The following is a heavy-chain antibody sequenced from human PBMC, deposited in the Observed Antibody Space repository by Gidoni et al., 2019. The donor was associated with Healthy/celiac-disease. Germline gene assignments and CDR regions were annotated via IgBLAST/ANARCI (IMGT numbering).Heavy chain of an antibody. CDR1: GFSLSNARMG. Sequence: QVTLKESGPVLVKPTETLTLTCTVSGFSLSNARMGVSWIRQPPGKALEWLAHIFSNDEKSYSTSLKSRLTISKDTSKSQVVLTMTNMDPVDTATYYCARIKWRGYGGKGWYYFDYWGQGTLVTVSS. D-gene: IGHD4-17*01. CDR2: IFSNDEK. CDR3: ARIKWRGYGGKGWYYFDY. J-gene: IGHJ4*02. V-gene: IGHV2-26*01.